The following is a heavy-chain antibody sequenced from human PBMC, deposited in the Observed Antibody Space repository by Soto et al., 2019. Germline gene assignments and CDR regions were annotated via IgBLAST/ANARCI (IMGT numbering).Heavy chain of an antibody. J-gene: IGHJ4*02. CDR3: AKDLTRYTTPWLPYFDY. CDR1: GFTFSNYA. Sequence: GGSLRLSCAASGFTFSNYAMSWVRQAPGKGLEWVSAISGSGRSTYYADSVKGRFTISRDNSKNTLYLQMNSLRAEDTAVYYCAKDLTRYTTPWLPYFDYWGQGTLVTVSS. D-gene: IGHD1-1*01. V-gene: IGHV3-23*01. CDR2: ISGSGRST.